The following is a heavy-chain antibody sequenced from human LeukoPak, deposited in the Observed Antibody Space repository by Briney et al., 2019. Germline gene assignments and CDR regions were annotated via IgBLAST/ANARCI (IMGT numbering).Heavy chain of an antibody. CDR1: GFTFDDYA. CDR3: AKGGRTWFDH. D-gene: IGHD2-15*01. J-gene: IGHJ5*02. Sequence: GGSLRLSCAASGFTFDDYAMHWVRRAPGKGLEWVSGISWNSGSIVYADSVKGRFTISRDNAKNSLYLQMNSLRAEDTALYYCAKGGRTWFDHWGQGTLVTVSS. V-gene: IGHV3-9*01. CDR2: ISWNSGSI.